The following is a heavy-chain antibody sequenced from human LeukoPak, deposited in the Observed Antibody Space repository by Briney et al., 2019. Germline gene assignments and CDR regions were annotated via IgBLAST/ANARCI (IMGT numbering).Heavy chain of an antibody. CDR3: ARALRKAPFDY. J-gene: IGHJ4*02. CDR1: GYTFTSYY. Sequence: ASVKVSCKASGYTFTSYYMHWVRQAPGQGLEWMGIINPSGGSTSYAQKFQGRVTMTRDMSTSTVYMELSSLRSEDTAVYYCARALRKAPFDYWGQGTLVTVSS. V-gene: IGHV1-46*01. D-gene: IGHD6-6*01. CDR2: INPSGGST.